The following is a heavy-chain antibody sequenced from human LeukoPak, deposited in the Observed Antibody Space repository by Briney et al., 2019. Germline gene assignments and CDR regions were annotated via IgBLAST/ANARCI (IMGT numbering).Heavy chain of an antibody. CDR1: GFTIGSYW. CDR3: ARAGYYGDDAFDL. CDR2: IRQDGSEK. J-gene: IGHJ3*01. D-gene: IGHD2/OR15-2a*01. Sequence: RGSLRLSCAGSGFTIGSYWMSWVRQAPGKGLEWVANIRQDGSEKYYVDSVKGRLTISRDNAKNSLYLQMNSLRAEDTGIYYCARAGYYGDDAFDLWGQGTMVTVSS. V-gene: IGHV3-7*01.